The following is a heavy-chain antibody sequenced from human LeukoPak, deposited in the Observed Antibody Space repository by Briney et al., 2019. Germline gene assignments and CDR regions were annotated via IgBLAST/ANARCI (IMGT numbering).Heavy chain of an antibody. V-gene: IGHV3-53*01. CDR2: LYSDGNT. CDR1: VFTVITYD. D-gene: IGHD3-16*01. Sequence: GGSLRLSCAASVFTVITYDMTWVRQAPGKGLEWVSVLYSDGNTKYADSVQGRFTISRDNSKNTLYLEMNSLSTDDTAVYYCARGVEPLAANTLAYWGQGTLVTVSS. J-gene: IGHJ4*02. CDR3: ARGVEPLAANTLAY.